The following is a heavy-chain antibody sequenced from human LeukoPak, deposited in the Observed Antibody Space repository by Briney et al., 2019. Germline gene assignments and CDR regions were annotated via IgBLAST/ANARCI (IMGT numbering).Heavy chain of an antibody. V-gene: IGHV3-23*01. Sequence: TGGSLRLSCAASGFTFSSYAMSWVRQAPGKGLEWVSAISGSGGSTYYADSVKGRFTISRDNSKNTLYLQMNSLRAEDTAVYYCAKVSDCSGGSCYLFDYWGQGILVTVSS. D-gene: IGHD2-15*01. CDR3: AKVSDCSGGSCYLFDY. CDR1: GFTFSSYA. CDR2: ISGSGGST. J-gene: IGHJ4*02.